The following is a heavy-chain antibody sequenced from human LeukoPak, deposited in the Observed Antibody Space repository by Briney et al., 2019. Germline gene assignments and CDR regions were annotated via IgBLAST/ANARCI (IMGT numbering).Heavy chain of an antibody. D-gene: IGHD6-19*01. Sequence: PGGSLRLSCAASGFTFSSYSMNWVRQAPGKGLEWVSYISSSSSTIYYADSVKGRFTISRDNAKNSLYLQMNSLRAEDTAVYYCARDRRRSVAGTGEYFQHWGQGTLVTVSS. CDR1: GFTFSSYS. CDR3: ARDRRRSVAGTGEYFQH. J-gene: IGHJ1*01. V-gene: IGHV3-48*04. CDR2: ISSSSSTI.